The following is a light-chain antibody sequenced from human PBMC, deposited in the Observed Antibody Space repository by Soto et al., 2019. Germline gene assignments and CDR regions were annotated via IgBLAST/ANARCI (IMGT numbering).Light chain of an antibody. V-gene: IGLV6-57*01. J-gene: IGLJ3*02. CDR1: SGSIASYY. CDR3: QSYDNNNHWV. Sequence: NFMLTQPHSVSESPGKTVTISCTRSSGSIASYYVQWFQQRPGSSPTTVIYEDNQRPSGVPDRFSGSIDSSSNSASLTISGLKTEDEADYYCQSYDNNNHWVFGGGTKLTVL. CDR2: EDN.